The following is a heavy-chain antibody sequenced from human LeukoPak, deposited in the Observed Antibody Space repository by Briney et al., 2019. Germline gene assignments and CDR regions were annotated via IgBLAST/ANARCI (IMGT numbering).Heavy chain of an antibody. D-gene: IGHD1-26*01. CDR3: ARDTLIVGADAFDI. CDR2: IYYSGST. J-gene: IGHJ3*02. V-gene: IGHV4-59*01. CDR1: GGSISSYY. Sequence: SETLSLTCTVSGGSISSYYWSWIRQPPGKGLEWIGYIYYSGSTNYNPSLKSRVTISVDTSKNQFSLKLSSVTAADTAVYYCARDTLIVGADAFDIWGQGTMVTVSS.